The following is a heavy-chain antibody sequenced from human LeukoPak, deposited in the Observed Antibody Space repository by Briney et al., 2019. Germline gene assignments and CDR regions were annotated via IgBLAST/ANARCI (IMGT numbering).Heavy chain of an antibody. V-gene: IGHV4-30-2*01. CDR2: IYHSGST. CDR3: ARESGDGYNFNYFDY. Sequence: SQTLSLTCTVSGGSISSGGYYWSWIRQPPGKGLEWIGHIYHSGSTYYNPSLKSRVTISVDRSKNQFSLKLSSVTAADTAVYYCARESGDGYNFNYFDYWGQGTLVTVSS. CDR1: GGSISSGGYY. J-gene: IGHJ4*02. D-gene: IGHD5-24*01.